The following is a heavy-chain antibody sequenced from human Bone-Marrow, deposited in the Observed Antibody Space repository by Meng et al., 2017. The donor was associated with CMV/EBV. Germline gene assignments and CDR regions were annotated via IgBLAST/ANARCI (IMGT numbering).Heavy chain of an antibody. CDR3: ARDPGGVVGATQGSSDGDDHGY. CDR2: INHSGST. V-gene: IGHV4-34*01. Sequence: SETLSLTCAVYGGSFSGYYWSWIRQPPGKGLEWIGEINHSGSTNYNPSLKSRVTISVDTSKNQFSLKLSSVTAADTAVYYCARDPGGVVGATQGSSDGDDHGYWGQGTLVTVSS. CDR1: GGSFSGYY. D-gene: IGHD1-26*01. J-gene: IGHJ4*02.